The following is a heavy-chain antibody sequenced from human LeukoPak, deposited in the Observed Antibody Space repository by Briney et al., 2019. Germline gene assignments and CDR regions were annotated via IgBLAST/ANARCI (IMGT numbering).Heavy chain of an antibody. D-gene: IGHD5-24*01. J-gene: IGHJ6*03. CDR2: IIPIFGTA. CDR3: ARDLPRDGYNRYYYYYYYMDV. CDR1: GGTFSSYA. V-gene: IGHV1-69*05. Sequence: SVKVSCKASGGTFSSYAISWVRQAPGQGLEWMGGIIPIFGTANYAQKFQGRVTITTDESTSTAYMELSSLRSEDTAVHYCARDLPRDGYNRYYYYYYYMDVWGKGTTVTVSS.